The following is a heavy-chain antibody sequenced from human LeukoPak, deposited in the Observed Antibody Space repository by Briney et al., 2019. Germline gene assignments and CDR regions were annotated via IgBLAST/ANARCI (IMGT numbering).Heavy chain of an antibody. CDR2: IFHTGST. D-gene: IGHD1-20*01. CDR3: ARMLEYNWNGVTYNWFDP. V-gene: IGHV4-59*01. J-gene: IGHJ5*02. Sequence: PSETLSLTCAVSGASISRDHWSWIRQPPGKGLEWIAYIFHTGSTNYNPSLKSRITISIGTSKNQFSLKLNSVTAADTAVYYCARMLEYNWNGVTYNWFDPWGQGTLVTVSS. CDR1: GASISRDH.